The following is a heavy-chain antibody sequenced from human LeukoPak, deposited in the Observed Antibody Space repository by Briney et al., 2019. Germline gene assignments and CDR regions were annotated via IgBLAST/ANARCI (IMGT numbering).Heavy chain of an antibody. Sequence: GGSLRLSCGASGFTFSKSGMHWVRQAPGKGLEWVAFIRYDGSNKYYADSVKGRFTISRDNSKNTLYLQMNSLRAEDTAVYYCARSYSSTPQYYYYYYMDVWGKGTTVTVSS. J-gene: IGHJ6*03. CDR2: IRYDGSNK. CDR1: GFTFSKSG. V-gene: IGHV3-30*02. CDR3: ARSYSSTPQYYYYYYMDV. D-gene: IGHD6-13*01.